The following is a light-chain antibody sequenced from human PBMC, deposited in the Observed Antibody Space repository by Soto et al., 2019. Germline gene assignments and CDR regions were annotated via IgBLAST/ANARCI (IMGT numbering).Light chain of an antibody. CDR2: AAS. V-gene: IGKV1-9*01. CDR1: QDINTY. CDR3: QQRKSYPIA. J-gene: IGKJ5*01. Sequence: DIQLTQSPSFLSASVGDRVTITCRASQDINTYLAWYQQKPGKAPKLLIFAASTLQNGVPSRFSGSGSGTEFTVTITSLQPEDFATYYCQQRKSYPIAFGQGTRLEIK.